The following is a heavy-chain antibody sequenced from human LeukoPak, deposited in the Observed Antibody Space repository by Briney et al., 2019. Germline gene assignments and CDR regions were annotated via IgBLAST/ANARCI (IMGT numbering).Heavy chain of an antibody. CDR2: ISRSGTET. J-gene: IGHJ4*02. CDR1: GFTFSNCG. D-gene: IGHD4-23*01. Sequence: GGSRRLSCASAGFTFSNCGMSWVRQAPGKGLEWVSAISRSGTETYHADSVRGRFTISRDNAKNTLYLQMNSLRAEDTAVYYCAKKSPDSSGNPAYDWGQGTLVTVSS. V-gene: IGHV3-23*01. CDR3: AKKSPDSSGNPAYD.